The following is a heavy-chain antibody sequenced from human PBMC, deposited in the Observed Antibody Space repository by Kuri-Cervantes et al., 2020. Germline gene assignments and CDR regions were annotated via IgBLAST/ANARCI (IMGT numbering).Heavy chain of an antibody. J-gene: IGHJ4*02. D-gene: IGHD1-26*01. CDR3: ARGGGMLYFDY. Sequence: SETLSLTCAVSGGSISSSNWWSWVRQPPGKGLEWIGEIYHSGSTNYNPSLKSRATISVDPSKNQFFLKLSSVTAADTAVYFCARGGGMLYFDYWGQGTLVTVSS. CDR2: IYHSGST. V-gene: IGHV4-4*02. CDR1: GGSISSSNW.